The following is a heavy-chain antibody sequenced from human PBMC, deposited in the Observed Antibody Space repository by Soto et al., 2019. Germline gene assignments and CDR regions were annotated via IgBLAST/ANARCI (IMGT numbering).Heavy chain of an antibody. CDR2: IDPSDSYT. D-gene: IGHD4-4*01. V-gene: IGHV5-10-1*01. Sequence: GESLKISCKGSGYSFTSYWISWVRQMPGKGLEWMGRIDPSDSYTNYSPSFQGHVTISANKSISTAYLQWSSLKASDTAMYYCASSSGNYGIYYYYGMDVWGQGTTVTVSS. J-gene: IGHJ6*02. CDR1: GYSFTSYW. CDR3: ASSSGNYGIYYYYGMDV.